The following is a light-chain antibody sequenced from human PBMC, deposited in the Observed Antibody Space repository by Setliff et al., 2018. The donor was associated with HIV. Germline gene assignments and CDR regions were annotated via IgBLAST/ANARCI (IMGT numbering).Light chain of an antibody. Sequence: QSVLTQPPSVSGAPGQRVTIFCTGSSSNIGAGFDVHWYQQFPGTAPKLLIYSFTNRPSGVPDRFSGSKSGTSASLAIAGLQAEDEADYYCQSYDSSLSGYVFGTGTKVTVL. CDR2: SFT. CDR1: SSNIGAGFD. J-gene: IGLJ1*01. V-gene: IGLV1-40*01. CDR3: QSYDSSLSGYV.